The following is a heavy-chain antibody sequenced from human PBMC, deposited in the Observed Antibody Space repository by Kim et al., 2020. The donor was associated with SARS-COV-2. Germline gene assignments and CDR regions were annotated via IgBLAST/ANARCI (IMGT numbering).Heavy chain of an antibody. Sequence: GGSLRLSCAASGFTFSDYYMSWIRQAPGKGLEWVSYISSSGSTIYYADSVKGRFTISRDNAKNSLYLQMNSLRAEDTAVYYCARTNWNYVTSREDWFDPWGQGTLVTVSS. V-gene: IGHV3-11*01. CDR2: ISSSGSTI. J-gene: IGHJ5*02. D-gene: IGHD1-7*01. CDR3: ARTNWNYVTSREDWFDP. CDR1: GFTFSDYY.